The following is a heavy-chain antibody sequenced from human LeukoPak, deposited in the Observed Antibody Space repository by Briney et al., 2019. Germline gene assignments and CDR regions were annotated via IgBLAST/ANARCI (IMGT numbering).Heavy chain of an antibody. D-gene: IGHD3-10*01. V-gene: IGHV3-15*01. CDR3: AKESVRGVIFDAFDI. Sequence: GRSLSLSCAASGFTFSNAWMSWVCQAPGKGLEWVWRIKRKTDGGTTDYAAPVKGRFRMSRDDSKNTLYLQMNSLRAEDTAVYYCAKESVRGVIFDAFDIWGQGTMVTVS. CDR2: IKRKTDGGTT. CDR1: GFTFSNAW. J-gene: IGHJ3*02.